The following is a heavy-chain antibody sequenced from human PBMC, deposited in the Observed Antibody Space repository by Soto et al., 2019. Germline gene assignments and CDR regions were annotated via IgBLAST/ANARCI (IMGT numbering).Heavy chain of an antibody. D-gene: IGHD2-8*02. CDR3: ARDKITGLFDY. V-gene: IGHV4-34*01. J-gene: IGHJ4*02. CDR2: INHSGST. CDR1: GGSFSGYY. Sequence: QVQLQQWGAGLLKPSETLSLTCAVYGGSFSGYYWTWIRQPPGTGLEWIGEINHSGSTNYNPSLKSRVPVSVDSSKNHFSLKLTSVTAADTAVYYCARDKITGLFDYWGQGTLVTVSS.